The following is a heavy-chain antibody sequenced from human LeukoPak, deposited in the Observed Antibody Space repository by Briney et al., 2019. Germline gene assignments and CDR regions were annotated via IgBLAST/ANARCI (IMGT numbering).Heavy chain of an antibody. CDR1: GFTFNRYD. J-gene: IGHJ3*02. CDR3: AKPARTDAFDI. Sequence: GGSLRLSCTASGFTFNRYDMSWVRQAPGKGLEWVSSISGSGGNTYYADSVKGRFTISRDNSKNTLYLQMNSLRAEDTAVYYCAKPARTDAFDIWGQGTMITVSS. CDR2: ISGSGGNT. D-gene: IGHD1-14*01. V-gene: IGHV3-23*01.